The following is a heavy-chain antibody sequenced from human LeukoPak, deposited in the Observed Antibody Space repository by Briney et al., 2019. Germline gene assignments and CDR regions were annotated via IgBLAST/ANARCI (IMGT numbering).Heavy chain of an antibody. D-gene: IGHD3-10*01. J-gene: IGHJ3*02. CDR2: INQDGSEK. Sequence: GGSLRLSCAASGFTFSSYWMTWVRQAPGKRLEWVANINQDGSEKYFVDSVKGRFTISRDNTKNSLFLQMNSLRAEDTAVYYCVREGRSITMDALDIWGQGTMVTVSS. CDR1: GFTFSSYW. CDR3: VREGRSITMDALDI. V-gene: IGHV3-7*05.